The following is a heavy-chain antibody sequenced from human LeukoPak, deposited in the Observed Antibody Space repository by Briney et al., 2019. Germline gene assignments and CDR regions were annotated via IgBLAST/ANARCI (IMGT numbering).Heavy chain of an antibody. CDR1: GYTFTAFY. CDR2: INPKSGGT. CDR3: ARDSGPALGGTFDY. D-gene: IGHD3-3*01. J-gene: IGHJ4*02. Sequence: ASVKVSCTASGYTFTAFYMHWVRQAPGQGPEWMGWINPKSGGTKYAQKFQGRVTMTRDTSITTVYMELSSLTSDDTAVYYCARDSGPALGGTFDYWGPGTLVTVSS. V-gene: IGHV1-2*02.